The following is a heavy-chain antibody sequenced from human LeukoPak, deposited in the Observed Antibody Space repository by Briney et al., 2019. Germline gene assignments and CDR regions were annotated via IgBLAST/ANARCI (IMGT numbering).Heavy chain of an antibody. CDR2: IKQDGSEK. V-gene: IGHV3-7*01. D-gene: IGHD3-10*01. Sequence: PGGSLRLSCAASGFTFSSYWMSWVRHAPGKGLEWVANIKQDGSEKYYVDSVKGRFTISRDNAKNSLYLQMNSLRAEDTAVYYCARDYYYGSGSYYNEGYYLDYWGQGTLVTVSS. CDR1: GFTFSSYW. CDR3: ARDYYYGSGSYYNEGYYLDY. J-gene: IGHJ4*02.